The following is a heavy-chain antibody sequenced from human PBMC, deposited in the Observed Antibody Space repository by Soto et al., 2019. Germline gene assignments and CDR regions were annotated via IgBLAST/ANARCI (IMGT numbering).Heavy chain of an antibody. CDR2: IYYSGST. CDR1: GGSISSSSCY. J-gene: IGHJ3*02. V-gene: IGHV4-39*01. Sequence: SETLSLTCTLSGGSISSSSCYWGWIRQPPGKGLEWIGSIYYSGSTYYNPSLRSRVTISVDTSKNRFPLNIGSVTAAGSPVYSWASRQGRRGYSSGQRALETWGQGRMVAVSS. D-gene: IGHD6-19*01. CDR3: ASRQGRRGYSSGQRALET.